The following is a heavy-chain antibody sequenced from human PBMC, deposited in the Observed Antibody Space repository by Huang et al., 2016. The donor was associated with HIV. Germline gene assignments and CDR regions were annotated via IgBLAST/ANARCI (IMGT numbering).Heavy chain of an antibody. J-gene: IGHJ4*02. V-gene: IGHV4-34*01. CDR2: ISHRGSS. Sequence: QVQLQQWGAGLWRPSETLSLSCTVSGASLSGYYWSWIRQPPGKGLELIGEISHRGSSNYHPSLNGRVIMSVDTAKNHFSLNLTSVTAADTAVYYCARGGNRRFDYWGQGALVTVSS. CDR1: GASLSGYY. CDR3: ARGGNRRFDY.